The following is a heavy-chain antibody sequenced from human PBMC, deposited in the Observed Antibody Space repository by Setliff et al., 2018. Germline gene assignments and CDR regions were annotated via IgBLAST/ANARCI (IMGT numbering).Heavy chain of an antibody. D-gene: IGHD3-22*01. CDR1: GGSFSTYY. CDR2: VNHSGST. V-gene: IGHV4-34*01. CDR3: ARGLFDSSGYRGTTDAFDI. J-gene: IGHJ3*02. Sequence: LSLTCAVYGGSFSTYYWIWIRQPPGKGLEWIGEVNHSGSTNYNPSLKSRVTISVDKSKNQFSLKLSSVTAADTAVYYCARGLFDSSGYRGTTDAFDIWGQGTMVTVSS.